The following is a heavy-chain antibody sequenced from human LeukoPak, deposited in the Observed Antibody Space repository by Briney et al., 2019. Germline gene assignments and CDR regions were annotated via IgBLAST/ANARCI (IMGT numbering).Heavy chain of an antibody. J-gene: IGHJ4*02. CDR1: GYSFTGHY. V-gene: IGHV1-2*02. CDR2: INPKSGDT. Sequence: ASVKVSCKASGYSFTGHYMHWVRQAPGQGLEWMGWINPKSGDTNYAQKFQGRVTMTRDTSISTAYMDMSSLRSDDTAVYYCARDPQYDSSGYRPFDYWGQGTLVTVSS. D-gene: IGHD3-22*01. CDR3: ARDPQYDSSGYRPFDY.